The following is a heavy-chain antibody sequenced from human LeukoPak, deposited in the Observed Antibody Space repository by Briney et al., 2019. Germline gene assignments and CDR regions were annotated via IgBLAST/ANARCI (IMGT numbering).Heavy chain of an antibody. CDR1: EIKISDYC. D-gene: IGHD5-24*01. J-gene: IGHJ6*03. Sequence: GGAPRISCGPSEIKISDYCLKWGRQAPGEGLEWLLFISSGGSTIYYADSVKGRFTISRDNAKNSLCLHMNRLRVDDTAVYYCAGVDGTFSHNYYMDVWGKGTTVTVSS. CDR2: ISSGGSTI. V-gene: IGHV3-48*04. CDR3: AGVDGTFSHNYYMDV.